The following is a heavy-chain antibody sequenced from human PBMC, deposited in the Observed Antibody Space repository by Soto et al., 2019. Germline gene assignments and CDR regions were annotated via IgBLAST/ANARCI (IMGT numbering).Heavy chain of an antibody. D-gene: IGHD1-26*01. CDR2: TYYRSKWYN. Sequence: SQTHSITCEISGESVSSNRAASNWNRQTPSRGLEWLGRTYYRSKWYNDYAVSVKSRITINPDTSKNQFSLQLNSVTPEDTAVYYCARGEWELRPFLSAPGHEAFDIWGQGTMVTVS. V-gene: IGHV6-1*01. CDR1: GESVSSNRAA. CDR3: ARGEWELRPFLSAPGHEAFDI. J-gene: IGHJ3*02.